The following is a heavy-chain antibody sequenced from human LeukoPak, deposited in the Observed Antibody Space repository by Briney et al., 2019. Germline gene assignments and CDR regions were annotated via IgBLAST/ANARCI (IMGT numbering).Heavy chain of an antibody. J-gene: IGHJ4*02. Sequence: PGGSLRLSCAASGFTVSSDSMNWVCQAPGKGLQWVSVIYTGGGTYYADSVTGRFTISRDNSKNTLYLQMNSLRVEDTAVYYCTRDQARRQAGWGQGTLVTVSS. CDR3: TRDQARRQAG. CDR2: IYTGGGT. CDR1: GFTVSSDS. V-gene: IGHV3-66*01.